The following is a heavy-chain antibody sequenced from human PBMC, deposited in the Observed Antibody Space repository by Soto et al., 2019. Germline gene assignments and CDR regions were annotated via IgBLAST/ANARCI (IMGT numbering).Heavy chain of an antibody. D-gene: IGHD3-3*01. CDR1: GFTFDDYA. Sequence: GGSLRLSCAASGFTFDDYAMHWVRQAPGKGLEWVSGISWNSGSIGYADSVKGRFTISRDNAKNSLYLQMNSLRAEDTALYYCAKGDFGALYYYYMDVWGKGTTVTVSS. CDR3: AKGDFGALYYYYMDV. CDR2: ISWNSGSI. J-gene: IGHJ6*03. V-gene: IGHV3-9*01.